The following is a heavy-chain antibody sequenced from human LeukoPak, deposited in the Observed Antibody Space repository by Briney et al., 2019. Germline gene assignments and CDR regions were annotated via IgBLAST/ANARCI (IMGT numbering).Heavy chain of an antibody. D-gene: IGHD6-6*01. CDR3: ERVLTTKQLLFDAFDV. CDR2: QSSDGSDK. J-gene: IGHJ3*01. V-gene: IGHV3-30*15. CDR1: GFTFASYA. Sequence: GGSLRLSCAASGFTFASYAMHWVRLAPGKGLEWVAVQSSDGSDKFYAASVRGRFTIFRDNSKHTLFLQMSSLRAEDTAVYYCERVLTTKQLLFDAFDVWGQGTMVTVSS.